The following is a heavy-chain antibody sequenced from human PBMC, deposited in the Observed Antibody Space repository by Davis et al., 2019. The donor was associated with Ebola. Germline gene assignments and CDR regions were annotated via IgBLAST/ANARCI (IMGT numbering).Heavy chain of an antibody. CDR1: GGSFSGYY. D-gene: IGHD4-17*01. J-gene: IGHJ4*02. V-gene: IGHV4-34*01. Sequence: SETLSLTCAVYGGSFSGYYWSWIRQPPGKGLEWIGEINHSGSTNYNPSLKSRVTISVDTSKNQFSLKLSSVTAADTALYYCARGSSVYGDYSGGQIDYWGQGTLVTVSS. CDR3: ARGSSVYGDYSGGQIDY. CDR2: INHSGST.